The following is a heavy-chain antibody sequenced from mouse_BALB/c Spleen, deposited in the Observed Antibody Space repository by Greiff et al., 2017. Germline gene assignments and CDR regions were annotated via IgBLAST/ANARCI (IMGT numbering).Heavy chain of an antibody. CDR2: IDPETGGT. CDR1: GFNIKDTY. J-gene: IGHJ4*01. D-gene: IGHD1-1*01. Sequence: VQLKQSGAELVKPGASVKLSCTASGFNIKDTYMHWVKQTPVHGLEWIGAIDPETGGTAYNQKFKGKATLTADKSSSTAYMELRSLTSEDSAVYYCTRKPSYYGSSYDAMDYWGQGTSVTVSS. V-gene: IGHV1-15*01. CDR3: TRKPSYYGSSYDAMDY.